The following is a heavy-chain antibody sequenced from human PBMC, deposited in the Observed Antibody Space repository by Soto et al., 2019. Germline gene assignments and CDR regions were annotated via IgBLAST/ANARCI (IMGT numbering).Heavy chain of an antibody. V-gene: IGHV4-30-4*01. CDR2: IYYSGST. J-gene: IGHJ4*02. Sequence: QMQLQESGPGLVKPSQTLSLTCTVSGGSIRSGDYYWIWFRQPPGKGLEWIGYIYYSGSTYYNPSLKSRVTISVDTSKNQFSLKLSSVTAADTAVYYCARAIRIAAAGGGGDYFDYWGQGTLVTVSS. CDR1: GGSIRSGDYY. D-gene: IGHD6-13*01. CDR3: ARAIRIAAAGGGGDYFDY.